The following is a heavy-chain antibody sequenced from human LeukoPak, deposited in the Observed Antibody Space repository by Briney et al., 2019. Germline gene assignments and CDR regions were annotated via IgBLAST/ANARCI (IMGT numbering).Heavy chain of an antibody. D-gene: IGHD4-17*01. CDR1: GGSISSYY. J-gene: IGHJ6*03. CDR3: ARAVTARGDYYYMDV. V-gene: IGHV4-59*01. Sequence: SETLSLTCTVSGGSISSYYWSWIRQPPGKGLEWIGYIYYSGSTNYNPSLKSRVTISVDTSKNQFSLKLSSVTAADTAAYYCARAVTARGDYYYMDVWGKGTTVTVSS. CDR2: IYYSGST.